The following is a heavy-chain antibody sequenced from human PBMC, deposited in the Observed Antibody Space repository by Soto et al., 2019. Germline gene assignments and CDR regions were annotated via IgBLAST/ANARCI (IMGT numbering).Heavy chain of an antibody. J-gene: IGHJ3*02. CDR1: GYTFTSYA. Sequence: VKVSCKASGYTFTSYAMHWVRQAPGQRLEWMGWINAGNGNTKYSQKFQGRVTITRDTSASTAYMELSSLRSEDTAVYYCARDRAYDFWSGADAFDIWGQGTMVTVSS. V-gene: IGHV1-3*01. CDR2: INAGNGNT. D-gene: IGHD3-3*01. CDR3: ARDRAYDFWSGADAFDI.